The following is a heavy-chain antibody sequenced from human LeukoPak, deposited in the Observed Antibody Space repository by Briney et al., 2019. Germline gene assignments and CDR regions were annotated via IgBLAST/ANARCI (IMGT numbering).Heavy chain of an antibody. J-gene: IGHJ4*02. CDR1: GGSFSGYY. CDR3: ASLRATLHYYFDY. CDR2: INHSGST. Sequence: SETLSLTCAVYGGSFSGYYWSWLRQPPGKGLEWIGEINHSGSTNYNPSLKSRVTISVDTSKNQFSLKLSSVTAADTAVYYCASLRATLHYYFDYWGQGTLVTVSS. V-gene: IGHV4-34*01.